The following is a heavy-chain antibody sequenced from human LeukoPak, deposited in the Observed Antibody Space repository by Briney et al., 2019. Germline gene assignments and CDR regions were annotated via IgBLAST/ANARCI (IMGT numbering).Heavy chain of an antibody. Sequence: SETLSLTCTVSGGSISGSSYYWGWIRQPPGKGLEWIGSIYFTGNAYYNPSLKSRVTISVDTSKNQFSLILRSVTAADTAVYYCARSLRGAAHHFDYWGQGTLVTVSS. D-gene: IGHD6-6*01. J-gene: IGHJ4*02. CDR2: IYFTGNA. CDR1: GGSISGSSYY. V-gene: IGHV4-39*01. CDR3: ARSLRGAAHHFDY.